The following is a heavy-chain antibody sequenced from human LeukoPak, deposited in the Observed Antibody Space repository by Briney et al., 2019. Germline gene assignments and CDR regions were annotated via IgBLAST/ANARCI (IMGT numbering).Heavy chain of an antibody. CDR2: INHSGYT. J-gene: IGHJ4*02. D-gene: IGHD4-17*01. Sequence: SEPLSLPCAFSGVSFDDYYWAWVRQTPGKGLEWIGEINHSGYTNDSPSLTSRVTLSIDTSRKQFSLNLRSVTVADAGIYYCTRMTTGHDYWGQGTLVTVSS. CDR1: GVSFDDYY. V-gene: IGHV4-34*01. CDR3: TRMTTGHDY.